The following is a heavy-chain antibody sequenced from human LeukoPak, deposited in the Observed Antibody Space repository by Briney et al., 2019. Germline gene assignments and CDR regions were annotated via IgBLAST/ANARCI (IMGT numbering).Heavy chain of an antibody. CDR1: GFTFSSYA. J-gene: IGHJ4*02. D-gene: IGHD3-22*01. CDR2: ISSNGGST. V-gene: IGHV3-64*01. CDR3: ASSPHYDSSGFLDY. Sequence: GSLXLSCAASGFTFSSYAMHWVRQAXGKGLEYVSAISSNGGSTYYANSVKGRFTISRDNSKNTLYLQMGSLRAEDMAVYYCASSPHYDSSGFLDYWGQGTLVTVSS.